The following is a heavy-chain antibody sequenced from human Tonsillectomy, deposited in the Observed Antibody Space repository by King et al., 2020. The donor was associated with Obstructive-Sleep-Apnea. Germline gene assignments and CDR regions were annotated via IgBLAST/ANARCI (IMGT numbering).Heavy chain of an antibody. CDR3: TGHYGSGQDY. CDR2: IRSKANSYAT. Sequence: VQLVESGGGLVQPGGSLKLSCAASGFTFSGSAMHWVRQASGIGLEWVGRIRSKANSYATAYAASVKGRFTISRDDSKNTAYLQMNSLKTEDTAVYYCTGHYGSGQDYWGQGTLVTVSS. J-gene: IGHJ4*02. D-gene: IGHD3-10*01. CDR1: GFTFSGSA. V-gene: IGHV3-73*01.